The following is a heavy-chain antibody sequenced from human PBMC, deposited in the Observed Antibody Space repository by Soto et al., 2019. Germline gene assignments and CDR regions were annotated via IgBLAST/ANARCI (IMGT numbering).Heavy chain of an antibody. Sequence: GGSLRLSCAGSGVTFRGYAVHWVRQTPGKGLEWVTVILDDGSKTYYADSVNGRFSVSRDDSTNMVFLQMSSLRSEDTAVYHCARAYQLTYYFDDWGPGTPVTVSS. CDR2: ILDDGSKT. D-gene: IGHD3-9*01. V-gene: IGHV3-30*14. J-gene: IGHJ4*02. CDR1: GVTFRGYA. CDR3: ARAYQLTYYFDD.